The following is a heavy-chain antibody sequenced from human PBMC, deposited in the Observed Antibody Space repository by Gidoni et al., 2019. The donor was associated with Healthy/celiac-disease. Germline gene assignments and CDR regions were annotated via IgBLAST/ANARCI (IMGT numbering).Heavy chain of an antibody. Sequence: QVQLQQWGAGLLKPSETLSLTCAVYGGSFSGSYWSWIRQPPGKGLEWIGEINHSGSTNNNPSLKSRVTISVDTSKNQFSLKLSSVTAADTAVYYCAAARSPAGGMDVWGKGTTVTVSS. CDR2: INHSGST. V-gene: IGHV4-34*01. D-gene: IGHD2-15*01. CDR3: AAARSPAGGMDV. CDR1: GGSFSGSY. J-gene: IGHJ6*03.